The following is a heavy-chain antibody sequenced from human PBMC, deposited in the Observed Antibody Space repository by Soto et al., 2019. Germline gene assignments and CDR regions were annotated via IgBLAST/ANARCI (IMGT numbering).Heavy chain of an antibody. J-gene: IGHJ6*02. Sequence: SSVKLSCKASGGTFSDSTINWVRQAPGQRLEWMGGIIPIFDTANYAEKFQGRVTITADESTSTSFMEVSSLRSEDTAVYYCARNGTLTGYSYGMDVWGQGTMVTVSS. CDR1: GGTFSDST. CDR3: ARNGTLTGYSYGMDV. V-gene: IGHV1-69*13. CDR2: IIPIFDTA. D-gene: IGHD1-1*01.